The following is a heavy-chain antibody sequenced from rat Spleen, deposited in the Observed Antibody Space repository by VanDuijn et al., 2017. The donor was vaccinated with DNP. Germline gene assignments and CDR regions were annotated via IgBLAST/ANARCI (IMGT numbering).Heavy chain of an antibody. V-gene: IGHV2-27*01. CDR3: ARGLPGAMDA. CDR1: GFSLTSYH. Sequence: QVQLKESGPGLVQPSQTLSLTCTVSGFSLTSYHVHWVRLPPGKGLEWMGRIQSGGTTDYNSALKSRLSISRDTSKSQVFLKVNSVQTEDTAMYFCARGLPGAMDAWGQGVMVTVSS. J-gene: IGHJ2*01. D-gene: IGHD1-3*01. CDR2: IQSGGTT.